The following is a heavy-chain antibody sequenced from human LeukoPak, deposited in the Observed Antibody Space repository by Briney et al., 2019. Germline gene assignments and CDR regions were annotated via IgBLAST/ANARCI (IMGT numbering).Heavy chain of an antibody. Sequence: SETLSLTCTVSGGSISSGGYSWGWIRQHPGEGLEWIGYIYYSGSTYYNPSLKSRVTISVDTSKNQFSLKLSSVTAADTAVYYCARGLGRWGPDWFDPWGQGTLVTVSS. CDR2: IYYSGST. V-gene: IGHV4-31*03. D-gene: IGHD3-16*01. CDR1: GGSISSGGYS. J-gene: IGHJ5*02. CDR3: ARGLGRWGPDWFDP.